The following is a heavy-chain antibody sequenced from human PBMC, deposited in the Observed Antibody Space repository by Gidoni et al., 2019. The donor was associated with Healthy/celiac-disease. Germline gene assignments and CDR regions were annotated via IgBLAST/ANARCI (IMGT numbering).Heavy chain of an antibody. CDR2: MNPNSGNT. Sequence: QAQLVQSGAAVKKPGASVKHSCKASGYTFTSYDINWVRQATGQGLEWMGWMNPNSGNTGDAQKFQGRVTMTRNTSISTAYMKLSSLRSEDTAVYYCARGVKKWLGYAYWGQGTLVTVSS. CDR3: ARGVKKWLGYAY. J-gene: IGHJ4*02. V-gene: IGHV1-8*01. CDR1: GYTFTSYD. D-gene: IGHD5-12*01.